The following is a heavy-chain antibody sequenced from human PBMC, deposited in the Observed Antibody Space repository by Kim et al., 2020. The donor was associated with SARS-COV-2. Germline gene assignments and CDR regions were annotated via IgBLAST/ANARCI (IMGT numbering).Heavy chain of an antibody. D-gene: IGHD3-3*01. CDR3: AGCITIFGGGMDV. V-gene: IGHV4-34*01. CDR2: INHSGST. CDR1: GGSFSGYY. Sequence: SETLSLTCAVYGGSFSGYYWSWIRQPPGKGLEWIGEINHSGSTNYNPSLKSRVTISVDTSKNQFSLKLSSVTAADTAVYYCAGCITIFGGGMDVWGQGTTVTVSS. J-gene: IGHJ6*02.